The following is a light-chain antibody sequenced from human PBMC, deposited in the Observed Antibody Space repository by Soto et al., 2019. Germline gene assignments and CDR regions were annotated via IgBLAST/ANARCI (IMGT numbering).Light chain of an antibody. V-gene: IGLV2-14*03. CDR3: ISYTDRQSYL. J-gene: IGLJ1*01. CDR2: AVS. CDR1: SSDIGSYDH. Sequence: QSVLTQPASVSGSPGQSITISCSGTSSDIGSYDHVAWYQQFPGKSPKLIIYAVSDRPSGVSDRFSGSKSGISASLTISGLLTEDEADYYCISYTDRQSYLFGPGTKGTVL.